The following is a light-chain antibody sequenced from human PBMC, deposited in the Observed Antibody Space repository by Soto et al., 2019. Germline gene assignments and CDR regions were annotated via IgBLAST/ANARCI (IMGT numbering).Light chain of an antibody. CDR3: QTWGTGIRV. CDR2: VNSDGSH. V-gene: IGLV4-69*01. CDR1: RGHSSYG. Sequence: QPVLTQSPSASASLGASVKLTCTLSRGHSSYGIAWHQQQPEKGPRYLMKVNSDGSHRKGDGIPDRFSGSSSGAERYLTISSLQSEDEADYYCQTWGTGIRVFGGGTKLTVL. J-gene: IGLJ3*02.